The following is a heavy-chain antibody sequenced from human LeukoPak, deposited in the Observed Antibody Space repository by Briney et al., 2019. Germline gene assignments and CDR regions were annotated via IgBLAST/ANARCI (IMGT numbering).Heavy chain of an antibody. J-gene: IGHJ3*02. CDR2: IYSGVRT. CDR1: GFTASSNY. D-gene: IGHD3-16*01. V-gene: IGHV3-66*02. Sequence: GGSLRLSCAASGFTASSNYMSWVRQAPGKGLEWVSLIYSGVRTYYADSVEGRFTISRDNSKNKLYLQMNSLRAEDMAVYYCARDLGGTTGEGAFDIWGQGTMVTVSS. CDR3: ARDLGGTTGEGAFDI.